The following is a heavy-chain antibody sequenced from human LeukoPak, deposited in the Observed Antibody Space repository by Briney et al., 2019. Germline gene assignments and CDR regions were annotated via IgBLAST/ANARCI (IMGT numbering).Heavy chain of an antibody. CDR3: ARHRGNWSFDS. D-gene: IGHD1-1*01. J-gene: IGHJ4*02. CDR1: GGSISSYY. CDR2: IYYSGST. V-gene: IGHV4-59*01. Sequence: PSETLSLTCSVSGGSISSYYWSWIRQPPGKGLGYIGYIYYSGSTNYNPSLKSRVTISVDTSKDQFSLNLTSVTAADTAVYYCARHRGNWSFDSWGQGTLVTVSS.